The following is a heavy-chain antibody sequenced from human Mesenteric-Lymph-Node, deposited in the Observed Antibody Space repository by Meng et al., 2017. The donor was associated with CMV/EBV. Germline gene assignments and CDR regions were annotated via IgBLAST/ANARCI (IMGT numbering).Heavy chain of an antibody. CDR1: GYTVTKYY. J-gene: IGHJ4*02. Sequence: SGYTVTKYYIHWVRQAPGQGLEWMGVINPSGTITTFAPKFQGRVTMTSDTSTTTVYMELSSLRTEDTAVYYCARVGEIATAQDSLDFWGQGTLVTVSS. V-gene: IGHV1-46*01. CDR2: INPSGTIT. CDR3: ARVGEIATAQDSLDF. D-gene: IGHD6-13*01.